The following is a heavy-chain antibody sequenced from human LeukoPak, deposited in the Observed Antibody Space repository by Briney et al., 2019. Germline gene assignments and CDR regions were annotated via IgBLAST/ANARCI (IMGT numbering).Heavy chain of an antibody. CDR3: ARIAVRGWFDP. J-gene: IGHJ5*02. D-gene: IGHD2-21*01. CDR1: GASMSSYY. V-gene: IGHV4-39*07. CDR2: IYYSGST. Sequence: PSETLSLTCTVSGASMSSYYWGWIRQPPGKGLEWIGSIYYSGSTYYNPSLKSRVTISVDTSKNQFSLKLSSVTAADTAVYYCARIAVRGWFDPWGQGTLVTVSS.